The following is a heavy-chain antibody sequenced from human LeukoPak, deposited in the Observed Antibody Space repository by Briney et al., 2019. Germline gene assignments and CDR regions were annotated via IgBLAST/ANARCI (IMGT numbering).Heavy chain of an antibody. V-gene: IGHV1-69*04. CDR3: ARGTATETIISNENWFDP. CDR2: IIPIFGIA. Sequence: ASVKVSCKASGGTFSGYAISWVRQAPGQGLEWMGRIIPIFGIANYAQKFQGRVTITADKSTSTAYMELSSLRSEDTAVYYCARGTATETIISNENWFDPWGQGTLSPSPQ. CDR1: GGTFSGYA. J-gene: IGHJ5*02. D-gene: IGHD4-11*01.